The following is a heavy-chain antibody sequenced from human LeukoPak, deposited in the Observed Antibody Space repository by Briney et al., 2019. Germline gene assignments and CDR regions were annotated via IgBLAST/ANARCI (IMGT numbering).Heavy chain of an antibody. Sequence: SETLSLTCAVYGGSFSGYYWSWIRQPPGKGLEWIGEINHSGSTNNNPSLKSRVTISVDTSKNQFSLKLSSVTAADTAVYYCARESPIRAYYDFWSGYGSNWFDPWGQGTLVTVSS. D-gene: IGHD3-3*01. V-gene: IGHV4-34*01. CDR2: INHSGST. CDR1: GGSFSGYY. J-gene: IGHJ5*02. CDR3: ARESPIRAYYDFWSGYGSNWFDP.